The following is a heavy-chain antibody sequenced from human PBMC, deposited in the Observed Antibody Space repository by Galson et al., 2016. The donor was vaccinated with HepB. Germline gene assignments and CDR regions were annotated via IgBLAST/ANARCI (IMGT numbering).Heavy chain of an antibody. D-gene: IGHD3-10*01. CDR1: GFTVSSNY. CDR3: ARDTWWFGSLTH. V-gene: IGHV3-53*01. J-gene: IGHJ4*02. Sequence: SLRLSCAASGFTVSSNYMSWVRQAPGKGLEWVSVIYSGGSTYYADSVKGRFTISRDNSKNTLYLQMNSLRAEDTAVYYCARDTWWFGSLTHWGQGTLVTVSS. CDR2: IYSGGST.